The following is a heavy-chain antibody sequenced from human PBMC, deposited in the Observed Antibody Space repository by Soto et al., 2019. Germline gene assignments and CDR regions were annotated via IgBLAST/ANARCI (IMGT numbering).Heavy chain of an antibody. V-gene: IGHV5-51*01. CDR2: IYPGDSDT. J-gene: IGHJ3*02. Sequence: KGLEWMGIIYPGDSDTRYSPSFQGQVTISADKSISTAYLQWSSLKASDTAMYYCARCTIFGVVDAFDIWGQGTTVTVSS. D-gene: IGHD3-3*01. CDR3: ARCTIFGVVDAFDI.